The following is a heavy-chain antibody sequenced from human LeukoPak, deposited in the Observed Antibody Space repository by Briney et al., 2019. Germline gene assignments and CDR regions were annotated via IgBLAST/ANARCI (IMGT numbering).Heavy chain of an antibody. Sequence: GASVKVSCKASGGTFSSYAISWVRQAPGQGLEWMGGTIPIFGTANYAQKFQGRVTITTDESTSTAYMELSSLRSEDTAVYYCARSRTRITMVRGPSPLVMDVWGKGTTVTVSS. CDR3: ARSRTRITMVRGPSPLVMDV. V-gene: IGHV1-69*05. CDR1: GGTFSSYA. CDR2: TIPIFGTA. J-gene: IGHJ6*03. D-gene: IGHD3-10*01.